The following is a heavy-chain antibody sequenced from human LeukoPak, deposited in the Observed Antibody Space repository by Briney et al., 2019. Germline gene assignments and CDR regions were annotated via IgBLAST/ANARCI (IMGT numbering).Heavy chain of an antibody. J-gene: IGHJ4*02. V-gene: IGHV4-59*01. D-gene: IGHD6-13*01. CDR1: GGSISSYY. CDR3: AGQAYSSPPDY. Sequence: SETLSLTCTVSGGSISSYYWSWIRQPPGKGLEWSGYIYYNGRTHYNPSLKSRVTISVDTSKNHFSLKLSSVTAADTAVYYCAGQAYSSPPDYWGQGTLVTVSS. CDR2: IYYNGRT.